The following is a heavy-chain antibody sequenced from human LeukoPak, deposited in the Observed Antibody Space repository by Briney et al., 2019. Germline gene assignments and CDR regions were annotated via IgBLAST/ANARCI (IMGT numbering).Heavy chain of an antibody. CDR1: GYTFTSYD. V-gene: IGHV1-8*01. J-gene: IGHJ6*03. CDR3: ARGRSSGWFGELLKTYYYYYMDV. Sequence: ASVKVSCKASGYTFTSYDINWVRQATGQGLEWMGWMNPNSGNTGYAQKFQGRVTMTRNTSISTAYMELSSLRSEDTAVYYCARGRSSGWFGELLKTYYYYYMDVWGKGTTVTVSS. D-gene: IGHD3-10*01. CDR2: MNPNSGNT.